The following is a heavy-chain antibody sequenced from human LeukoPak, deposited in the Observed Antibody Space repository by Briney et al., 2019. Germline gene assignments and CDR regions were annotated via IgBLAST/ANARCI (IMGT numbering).Heavy chain of an antibody. Sequence: VSVKVSCKASGYTFTNYDINWVRQATGQGLEWMGYKNPNSGNSAHAQKFQGRVTITTDASITTAYMELSGLRSEDTALYYCAREGLDYWGQGTLVTVSS. CDR3: AREGLDY. CDR1: GYTFTNYD. J-gene: IGHJ4*02. CDR2: KNPNSGNS. V-gene: IGHV1-8*01.